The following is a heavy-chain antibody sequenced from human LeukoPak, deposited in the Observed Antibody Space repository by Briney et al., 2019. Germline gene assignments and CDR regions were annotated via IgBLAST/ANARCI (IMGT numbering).Heavy chain of an antibody. J-gene: IGHJ6*02. CDR2: IIPIFGTA. Sequence: SVKVSCRASGGTFSSYAISWVRQAPGQGLEWMGGIIPIFGTANYAQEFQGRVTITADESTSTAYMELSSLRSEDTAVYYCARAVTGFLYYYYGMDVWGQGTTVTVSS. V-gene: IGHV1-69*13. D-gene: IGHD3-16*01. CDR1: GGTFSSYA. CDR3: ARAVTGFLYYYYGMDV.